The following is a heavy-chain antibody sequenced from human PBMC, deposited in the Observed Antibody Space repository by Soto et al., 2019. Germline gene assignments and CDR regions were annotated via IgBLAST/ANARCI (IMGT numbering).Heavy chain of an antibody. D-gene: IGHD5-18*01. J-gene: IGHJ3*02. CDR1: GFTFSSYS. CDR2: ISSSSSYI. V-gene: IGHV3-21*01. Sequence: GGSLRLSCAASGFTFSSYSMNWVRQAPGKGLEWVSSISSSSSYIYYADSVKGRFTISRDNAKNSLYLQMNSLRAEDTAVYYCARGCGYSYVFDAFDIWGQGTMVTVSS. CDR3: ARGCGYSYVFDAFDI.